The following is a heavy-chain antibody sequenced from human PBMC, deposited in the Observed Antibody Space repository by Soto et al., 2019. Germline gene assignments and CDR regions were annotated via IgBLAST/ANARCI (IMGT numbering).Heavy chain of an antibody. CDR1: GYSFTSYW. V-gene: IGHV5-10-1*01. D-gene: IGHD5-12*01. CDR2: IDPSDSYT. J-gene: IGHJ6*02. CDR3: ASCFDNGGYDYYYGMDV. Sequence: GESLKISCKGSGYSFTSYWISWVRQMPGKGLEWMGRIDPSDSYTNYSPSFQGHVTISADKSISTAYLQWSSLKASDTAMYYCASCFDNGGYDYYYGMDVWGQGTTVTVSS.